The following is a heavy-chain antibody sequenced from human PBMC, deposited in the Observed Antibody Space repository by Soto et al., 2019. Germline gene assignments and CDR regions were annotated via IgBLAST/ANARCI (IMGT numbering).Heavy chain of an antibody. CDR3: ARAGDCSGGSCYSFILDY. J-gene: IGHJ4*02. Sequence: QVQLVQSGAEVTKPGSSVKVSCKASGGGFNSYAFSWVRQAPGQGLEWMGALIPSFGTANYAQKLQGRVTITADESTTTVYMDLSSLTPDDTAMYFCARAGDCSGGSCYSFILDYWGQGTQVTVSS. V-gene: IGHV1-69*01. D-gene: IGHD2-15*01. CDR1: GGGFNSYA. CDR2: LIPSFGTA.